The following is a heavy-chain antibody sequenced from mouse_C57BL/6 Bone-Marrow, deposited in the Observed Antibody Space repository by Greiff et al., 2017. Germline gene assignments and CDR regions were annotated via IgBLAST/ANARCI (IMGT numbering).Heavy chain of an antibody. CDR1: GYTFTSYW. CDR2: IDPSDSYT. D-gene: IGHD1-1*01. CDR3: AREPYYHWDFDF. V-gene: IGHV1-69*01. J-gene: IGHJ1*03. Sequence: VQLQQPGAELVMPGASVKLSCKASGYTFTSYWMHWVKQRPGQGLEWIGEIDPSDSYTNYNQKFKGKSTLTVDKSSSTSYMQLSRLTSEDSAVYYCAREPYYHWDFDFWGTGTTVTVSS.